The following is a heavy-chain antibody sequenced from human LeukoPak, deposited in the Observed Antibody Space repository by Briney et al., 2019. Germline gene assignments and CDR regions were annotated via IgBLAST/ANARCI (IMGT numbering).Heavy chain of an antibody. V-gene: IGHV3-74*01. D-gene: IGHD6-13*01. Sequence: GGSLRLSCAASGFTFSNCWMHWVRQAPGKGPVWVSRIKSDGSSTRFADSVQGRFTISRDNGKNTLYLQMNSLRAEDTAVYYCARGGETSNWYPGYFDYWGQGALVTVSS. CDR2: IKSDGSST. CDR3: ARGGETSNWYPGYFDY. CDR1: GFTFSNCW. J-gene: IGHJ4*02.